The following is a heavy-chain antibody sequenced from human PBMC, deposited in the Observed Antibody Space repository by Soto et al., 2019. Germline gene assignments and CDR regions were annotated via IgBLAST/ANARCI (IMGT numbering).Heavy chain of an antibody. J-gene: IGHJ5*02. Sequence: QVQLQQWGAGLLKPSETLSLTCAVYGGSFSGYYWSWIRQPPGKGLEWIGEINHSGSTNYNPSLKSRVTISVDTSKNQFSLKLSSVTAADTAVYYCARVGVVPAAPRLRWFAPWGQGTLVTVSS. CDR1: GGSFSGYY. D-gene: IGHD2-2*01. CDR2: INHSGST. V-gene: IGHV4-34*01. CDR3: ARVGVVPAAPRLRWFAP.